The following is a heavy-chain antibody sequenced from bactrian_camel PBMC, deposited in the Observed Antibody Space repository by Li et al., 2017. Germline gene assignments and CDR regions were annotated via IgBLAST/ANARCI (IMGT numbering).Heavy chain of an antibody. CDR3: AADTKSSSRCTTVPPGEADFAY. V-gene: IGHV3-3*01. D-gene: IGHD1*01. Sequence: VQLVESGGGSVQTGGSLRLSCVVSGHGRGSNCVGWYRLPPGRAPAEREGIAAIRRSGGATYYADSVKGRFTLSSDYTRNTIYLQMNSLNPEDTAMYYCAADTKSSSRCTTVPPGEADFAYWGQGTQVTVS. CDR2: IRRSGGAT. CDR1: GHGRGSNC. J-gene: IGHJ4*01.